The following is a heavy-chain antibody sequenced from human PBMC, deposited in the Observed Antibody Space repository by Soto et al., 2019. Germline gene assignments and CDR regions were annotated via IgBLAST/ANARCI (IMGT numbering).Heavy chain of an antibody. Sequence: EVQLLEAGGGLVQPGVSLRLSCAASGFTFINYAIRWVHQAPGKGLEWVSSITGSGDSTYYADSVKGRFTISRDNSKNTVYLQMNSLRVEDTAVYYCAKDPLKYSSSWYLEWWFDPWGQGTLVTVSS. CDR3: AKDPLKYSSSWYLEWWFDP. CDR1: GFTFINYA. D-gene: IGHD6-13*01. V-gene: IGHV3-23*01. CDR2: ITGSGDST. J-gene: IGHJ5*02.